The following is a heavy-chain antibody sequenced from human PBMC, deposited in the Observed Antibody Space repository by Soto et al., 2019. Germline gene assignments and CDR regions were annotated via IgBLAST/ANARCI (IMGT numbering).Heavy chain of an antibody. CDR2: ISGSGGST. V-gene: IGHV3-23*01. D-gene: IGHD1-26*01. CDR3: AKLGTPVGAIDYFDY. CDR1: GFTFSSYA. Sequence: GGSLRLSCAASGFTFSSYAMSWVRQAPGKGLEWVSAISGSGGSTYYADSVKGRFTISRDNSKNTLYLQMNSLRAEDTAVYYCAKLGTPVGAIDYFDYWGQGTLVTVSS. J-gene: IGHJ4*02.